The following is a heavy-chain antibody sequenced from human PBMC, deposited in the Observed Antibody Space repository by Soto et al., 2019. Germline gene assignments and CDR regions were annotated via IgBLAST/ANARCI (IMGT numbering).Heavy chain of an antibody. Sequence: QVQLVQSGAEVKKPGASVKVSCKASGYTFTSYVSSWVRQAPGQGLEWMGWISTYNGKTNYAQKLQGRVTMTTDTSTSTAYMELRSLRSDDTAVYYCVGAAKPYYFDYWGQGTLVTVSS. CDR1: GYTFTSYV. J-gene: IGHJ4*02. CDR3: VGAAKPYYFDY. V-gene: IGHV1-18*01. CDR2: ISTYNGKT.